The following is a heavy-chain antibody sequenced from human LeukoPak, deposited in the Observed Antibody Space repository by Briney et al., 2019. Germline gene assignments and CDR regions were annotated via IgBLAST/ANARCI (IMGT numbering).Heavy chain of an antibody. CDR1: GFTFGTYW. D-gene: IGHD2-15*01. J-gene: IGHJ4*02. Sequence: GGSLRLSCEASGFTFGTYWMHWIRQAPGKGLVWVSRINTDGSSRMYADSVKGRVTISRDNAKNTLYLQMNSLSAEDTAVYYCAREHHDNLSMVGFDYWGQGTLVSVSS. CDR2: INTDGSSR. V-gene: IGHV3-74*03. CDR3: AREHHDNLSMVGFDY.